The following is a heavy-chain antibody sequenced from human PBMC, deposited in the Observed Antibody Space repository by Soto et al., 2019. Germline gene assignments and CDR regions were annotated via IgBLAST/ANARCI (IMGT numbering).Heavy chain of an antibody. CDR2: ISYDGSNK. Sequence: GGSLRLSCAASGFTFSSYAMHWVRQALGKGLEWVAVISYDGSNKYYADSVKGRFTISRDNSKNTLYLQMNSLRAEDTAVYYCARVDSSDYYSAEYFQHWGQGTLVTVSS. V-gene: IGHV3-30-3*01. CDR3: ARVDSSDYYSAEYFQH. CDR1: GFTFSSYA. D-gene: IGHD3-22*01. J-gene: IGHJ1*01.